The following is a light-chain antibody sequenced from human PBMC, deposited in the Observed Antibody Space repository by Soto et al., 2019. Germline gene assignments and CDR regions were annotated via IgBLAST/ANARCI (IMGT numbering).Light chain of an antibody. V-gene: IGKV1-39*01. J-gene: IGKJ2*01. Sequence: DIPMTQSPSSLSASVGDKVTITCRASQSISNYLNWYQQKPGKAPKLMIYAASSMRRGVPSRFSGSGSGTDFTLTVSSLQPEDFATYYCQQSHSSPYTFGQGTKLEIK. CDR2: AAS. CDR1: QSISNY. CDR3: QQSHSSPYT.